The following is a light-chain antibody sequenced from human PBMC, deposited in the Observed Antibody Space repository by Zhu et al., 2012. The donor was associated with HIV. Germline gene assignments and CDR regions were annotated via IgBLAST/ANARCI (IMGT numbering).Light chain of an antibody. Sequence: DIQMIQSPSTLSASIGDRVTITCRASQSVGKWLAWYQQKPGKAPKVLIYQASILESGVTSRFSGSGSGTEFTLTISSLQPDDCATYYCQQYSSYSVTFGQGSKVEIK. J-gene: IGKJ1*01. V-gene: IGKV1-5*03. CDR2: QAS. CDR3: QQYSSYSVT. CDR1: QSVGKW.